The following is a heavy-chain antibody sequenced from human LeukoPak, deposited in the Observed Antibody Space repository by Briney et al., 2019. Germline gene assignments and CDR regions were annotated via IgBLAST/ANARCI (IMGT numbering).Heavy chain of an antibody. Sequence: GGSLRLSCAASGFTFSSYGMHWVRQAPGKGLEWVAFIRYDGSNKYYADSVKGRFTISRDNSKNTLYLQMNSLRAEDTAVYYCAKEVGYGENWFDPWGQATPVTVSS. D-gene: IGHD4-17*01. CDR1: GFTFSSYG. V-gene: IGHV3-30*02. CDR2: IRYDGSNK. CDR3: AKEVGYGENWFDP. J-gene: IGHJ5*02.